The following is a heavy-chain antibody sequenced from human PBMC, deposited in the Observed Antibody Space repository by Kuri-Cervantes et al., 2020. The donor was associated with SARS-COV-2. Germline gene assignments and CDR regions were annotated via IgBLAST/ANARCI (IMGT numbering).Heavy chain of an antibody. CDR2: TYFRSKWYN. CDR1: GDSVSSNSAA. Sequence: SETLSLTCAISGDSVSSNSAAWNWIRQSPSRGLEWLGRTYFRSKWYNDYAVSVKSRISINPDTSKKQFSLQLNSVTPEDTAVYYCARGKTMVRGENYHYMDVWGKGTTVTVSS. J-gene: IGHJ6*03. V-gene: IGHV6-1*01. D-gene: IGHD3-10*01. CDR3: ARGKTMVRGENYHYMDV.